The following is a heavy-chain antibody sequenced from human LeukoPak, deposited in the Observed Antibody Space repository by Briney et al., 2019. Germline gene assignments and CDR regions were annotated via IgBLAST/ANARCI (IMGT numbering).Heavy chain of an antibody. CDR3: AKAQQQLAFDY. CDR1: GFTFSSYR. CDR2: ISYDASKE. D-gene: IGHD6-13*01. Sequence: PGGSLRLSCAASGFTFSSYRMCWVRQAPGKGLEWVAIISYDASKEYYADSVKGRFTISRDNSKNTLYLQMNSLRAEDTAVYYCAKAQQQLAFDYWGQGTLVTVSS. V-gene: IGHV3-33*06. J-gene: IGHJ4*02.